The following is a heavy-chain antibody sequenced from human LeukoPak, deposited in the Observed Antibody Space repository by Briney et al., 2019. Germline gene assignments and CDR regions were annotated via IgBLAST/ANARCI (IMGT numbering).Heavy chain of an antibody. J-gene: IGHJ4*02. CDR3: AKMQGYFDY. V-gene: IGHV3-23*01. CDR1: GFTFSSYG. Sequence: GGSLRLSCAASGFTFSSYGMSWVRQAPGKGLEWVSAVTGGGDTTYYADSVRGRFTISRANSKNTLYLHMNSLRAEDTAVYYCAKMQGYFDYWGQGTLVTVSS. CDR2: VTGGGDTT.